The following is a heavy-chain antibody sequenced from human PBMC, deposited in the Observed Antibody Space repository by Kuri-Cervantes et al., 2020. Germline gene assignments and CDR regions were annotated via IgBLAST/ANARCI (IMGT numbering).Heavy chain of an antibody. V-gene: IGHV4-59*01. CDR2: IYYSGST. Sequence: ESLKISCTVSGGSISSYYWSWIRQPPGKGLEWIGYIYYSGSTNYNPSLKSRVTMSVDTSKNQFSLKLSSVSAADTAVYYCARGPTATTDYWGQGTLVTVSS. CDR1: GGSISSYY. J-gene: IGHJ4*02. CDR3: ARGPTATTDY. D-gene: IGHD4-17*01.